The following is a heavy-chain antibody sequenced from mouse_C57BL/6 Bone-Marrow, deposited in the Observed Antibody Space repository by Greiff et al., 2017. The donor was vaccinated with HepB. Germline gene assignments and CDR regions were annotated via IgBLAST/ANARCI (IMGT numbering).Heavy chain of an antibody. CDR1: GFNIKDDY. D-gene: IGHD2-5*01. V-gene: IGHV14-4*01. CDR3: TPGGTYYSNYYAMDY. J-gene: IGHJ4*01. Sequence: VQLQQSGAELVRPGASVKLSCTASGFNIKDDYMHWVKQRPEQGLEWIGWIDPENGDTEYASKFQGKATITADTSSNTAYLQLSSLTSEDTAVYYCTPGGTYYSNYYAMDYWGQGTSVTVSS. CDR2: IDPENGDT.